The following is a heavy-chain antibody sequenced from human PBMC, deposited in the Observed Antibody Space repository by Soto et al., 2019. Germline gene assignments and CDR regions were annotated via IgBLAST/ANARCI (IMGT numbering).Heavy chain of an antibody. CDR3: ASDSDLFYPFVVVPAAMRPAGYDAFDI. Sequence: GASVKVSCKASGYTFTSYGISWVRQAPGQGLEWMGWISAYNGNTNYAQKLQGRVTMTTDTSTSTAYMELRSLRSDDTAVYYCASDSDLFYPFVVVPAAMRPAGYDAFDIWGQGTMVTVSS. D-gene: IGHD2-2*01. V-gene: IGHV1-18*01. J-gene: IGHJ3*02. CDR1: GYTFTSYG. CDR2: ISAYNGNT.